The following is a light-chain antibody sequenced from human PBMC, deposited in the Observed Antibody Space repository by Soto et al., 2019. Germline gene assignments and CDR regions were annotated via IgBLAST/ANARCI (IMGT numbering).Light chain of an antibody. Sequence: QSALTQPASVSGSPGQSITISCTGTSSDVGGYNYVSWYQQHPVKAPKLMIYDVTNRLSGVSDRFSGSKSGNTASLTISGLQAEDDADYYCSSYTSSSTPYVFGTGPKVTVL. CDR3: SSYTSSSTPYV. CDR2: DVT. CDR1: SSDVGGYNY. V-gene: IGLV2-14*01. J-gene: IGLJ1*01.